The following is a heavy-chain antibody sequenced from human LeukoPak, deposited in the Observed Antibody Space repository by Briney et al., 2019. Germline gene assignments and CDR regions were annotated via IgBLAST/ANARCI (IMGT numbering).Heavy chain of an antibody. V-gene: IGHV3-74*01. CDR2: ISPDGNIT. D-gene: IGHD2-15*01. CDR3: ARGCSAVRCPADY. Sequence: PGGSLRLXCAASGFTLSSYWLHWVRQAPGEGLVWVSQISPDGNITPYADSVKGRFTISRDNSKSTLYLQINALKAEDTAVYYCARGCSAVRCPADYWGQGSLVTVSS. J-gene: IGHJ4*02. CDR1: GFTLSSYW.